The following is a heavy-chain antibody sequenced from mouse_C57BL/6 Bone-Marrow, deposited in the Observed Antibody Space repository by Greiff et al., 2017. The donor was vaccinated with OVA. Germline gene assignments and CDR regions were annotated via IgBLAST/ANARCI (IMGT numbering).Heavy chain of an antibody. CDR3: AKRVDGYYVDY. Sequence: VQLQQSGPELVKPGASVKISCKASGYTFTDYYMNWVKQSHGKSLEWIGDINPNNGGTSYNQKFKGKATLTVDKSSSTAYMERRSLTSEDSAVYYCAKRVDGYYVDYWGQGTTLTVSS. V-gene: IGHV1-26*01. D-gene: IGHD2-3*01. J-gene: IGHJ2*01. CDR1: GYTFTDYY. CDR2: INPNNGGT.